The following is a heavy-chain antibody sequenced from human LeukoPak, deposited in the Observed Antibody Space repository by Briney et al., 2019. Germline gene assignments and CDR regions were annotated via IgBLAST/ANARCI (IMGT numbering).Heavy chain of an antibody. J-gene: IGHJ3*02. D-gene: IGHD5-12*01. CDR2: IYSGGST. CDR3: ARESDIVATTSAFDI. Sequence: GGSLRLSCAASGFTVSSNYMSWVRQAPGKGLEWVSVIYSGGSTYYADSVKGRFTISRDNSKNTLYLQMNSLRAEDTAVYYCARESDIVATTSAFDIWGQGTMVTVSS. V-gene: IGHV3-53*01. CDR1: GFTVSSNY.